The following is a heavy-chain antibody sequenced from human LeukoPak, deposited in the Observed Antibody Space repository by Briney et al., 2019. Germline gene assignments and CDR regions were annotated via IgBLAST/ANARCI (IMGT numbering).Heavy chain of an antibody. CDR2: IYRGGDT. V-gene: IGHV4-30-2*01. CDR1: GGSMSSGGDY. D-gene: IGHD3-22*01. CDR3: ARRHYSDSSGTYTWFAP. Sequence: SQTLSLTCTVAGGSMSSGGDYWGWIRQPRGKGLEWIVDIYRGGDTHYDPSLKRRVTISAAPSKNQFSLKLSSATAADTAVYYCARRHYSDSSGTYTWFAPSGQATLVTASS. J-gene: IGHJ5*02.